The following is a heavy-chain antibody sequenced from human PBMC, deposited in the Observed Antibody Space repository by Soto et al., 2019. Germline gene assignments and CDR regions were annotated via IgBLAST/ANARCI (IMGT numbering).Heavy chain of an antibody. CDR2: INAGNGNT. CDR3: ARGLGLYYFDY. CDR1: GYTFTSYA. Sequence: ASVKVSFTASGYTFTSYAMHWVRQAPGQRLEWMGWINAGNGNTKYSQKFQGRVTITRDTSASTAYMELSSLRSEDTAVYYCARGLGLYYFDYWGQGTRVTVSS. V-gene: IGHV1-3*01. J-gene: IGHJ4*02. D-gene: IGHD1-26*01.